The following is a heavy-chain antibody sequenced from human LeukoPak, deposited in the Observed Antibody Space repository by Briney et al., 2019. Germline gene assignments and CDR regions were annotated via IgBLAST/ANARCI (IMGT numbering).Heavy chain of an antibody. Sequence: YPGGSLRLSCAASGFTFSSYGMSWVRQAPGKGLEWVSAISGSGGSTYYADSVKGRFTISRDNSKNSLYLQMNSLRAEDTAVYYCARTTVVTPIDYWGQGTLVTVSS. CDR3: ARTTVVTPIDY. J-gene: IGHJ4*02. D-gene: IGHD4-23*01. CDR2: ISGSGGST. CDR1: GFTFSSYG. V-gene: IGHV3-23*01.